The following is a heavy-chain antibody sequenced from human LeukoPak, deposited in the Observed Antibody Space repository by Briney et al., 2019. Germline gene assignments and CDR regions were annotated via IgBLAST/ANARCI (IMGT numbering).Heavy chain of an antibody. CDR3: AWLGSSWYGFDY. D-gene: IGHD6-13*01. V-gene: IGHV1-46*01. Sequence: ASVKVSCKASGYTFTSYYMHWVRQAPGQGLEWMGIINPSGGSTSYAQKFQGRVTMTRDMSTSAVYMELSSLRSEDTAVYYCAWLGSSWYGFDYWGQGTLVTVSS. J-gene: IGHJ4*02. CDR1: GYTFTSYY. CDR2: INPSGGST.